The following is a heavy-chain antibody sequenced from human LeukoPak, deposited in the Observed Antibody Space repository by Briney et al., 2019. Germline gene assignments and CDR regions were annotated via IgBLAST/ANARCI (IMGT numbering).Heavy chain of an antibody. Sequence: SETLSLTCTVSGGSIASNTYYWGWIRQPPGKGLEWIGNIYYTGSAYYNPSLKSRVTISVDTSKNQFSLNLSSVTAADTAMYYCARARRDGYNYVDFWGQGTLVTVSS. J-gene: IGHJ4*02. CDR2: IYYTGSA. D-gene: IGHD5-24*01. V-gene: IGHV4-39*01. CDR3: ARARRDGYNYVDF. CDR1: GGSIASNTYY.